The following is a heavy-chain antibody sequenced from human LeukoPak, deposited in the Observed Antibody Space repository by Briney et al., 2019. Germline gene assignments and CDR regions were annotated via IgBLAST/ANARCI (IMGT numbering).Heavy chain of an antibody. CDR2: ISSSSSYI. V-gene: IGHV3-21*01. CDR3: ARERGSGSYYRHDAFDI. Sequence: GGSLRLSCAASGFTFSDYNMNWIRQAPGKGLEWVSSISSSSSYIYYADSVKGRFTISRDNAKNSLYLQMNSLRAEDTAVYYCARERGSGSYYRHDAFDIWGQGTMVTVSS. J-gene: IGHJ3*02. D-gene: IGHD3-10*01. CDR1: GFTFSDYN.